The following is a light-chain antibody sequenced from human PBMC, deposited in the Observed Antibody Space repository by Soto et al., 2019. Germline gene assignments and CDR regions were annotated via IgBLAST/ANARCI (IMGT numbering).Light chain of an antibody. CDR1: SSNIGNNY. CDR3: ATWDTSLGAVV. J-gene: IGLJ2*01. V-gene: IGLV1-51*01. Sequence: QSVLTQPPSVSAAPGQKVTISCSGSSSNIGNNYVSWYQQIPGTAPKLLIYDNDERPSGIPDRFSASKSGASAALGITGLQTGDEADYYCATWDTSLGAVVFGGGPKLTVL. CDR2: DND.